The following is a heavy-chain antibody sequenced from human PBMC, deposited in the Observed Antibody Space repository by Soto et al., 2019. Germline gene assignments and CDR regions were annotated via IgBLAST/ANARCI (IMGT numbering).Heavy chain of an antibody. D-gene: IGHD3-3*01. CDR2: ISGSGIST. Sequence: GGSLRLSCAASGFTFSSYAMSWVRQAPGKGLEWVSAISGSGISTYYADSVKGRFTISRGNSKNTLYLQMNSLRAEDTAVYYCARHKRDLRFLEWSYYFDYWGQGTLVTVSS. CDR3: ARHKRDLRFLEWSYYFDY. J-gene: IGHJ4*02. CDR1: GFTFSSYA. V-gene: IGHV3-23*01.